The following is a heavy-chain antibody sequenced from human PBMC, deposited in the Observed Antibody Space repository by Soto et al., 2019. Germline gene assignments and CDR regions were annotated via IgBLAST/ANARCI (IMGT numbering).Heavy chain of an antibody. D-gene: IGHD6-13*01. CDR1: GFTFGSYA. CDR2: ISGSGGSK. J-gene: IGHJ4*02. CDR3: ANYPIAAAELYYFDY. V-gene: IGHV3-23*01. Sequence: GGSLRLSCAASGFTFGSYAMSLVRQAPGKGLEWVSTISGSGGSKYYEDSAKGSFTISRENSKNTLYLKMSSLRAEDTAVYYCANYPIAAAELYYFDYWGQGTPVTVSS.